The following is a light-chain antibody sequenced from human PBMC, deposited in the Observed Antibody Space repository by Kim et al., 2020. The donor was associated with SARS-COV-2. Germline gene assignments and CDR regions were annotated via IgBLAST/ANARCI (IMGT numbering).Light chain of an antibody. V-gene: IGLV1-44*01. J-gene: IGLJ2*01. Sequence: QLVLTQPPSASGTPGQRVTISCSGSSSNIGSNDVNWYQQLPGTAPKLLVSVNNHRPSGVPDRISASKSGTSASLAISGLRSEDEADYYCATWDDRLNGVLFGGGTQLTVL. CDR2: VNN. CDR3: ATWDDRLNGVL. CDR1: SSNIGSND.